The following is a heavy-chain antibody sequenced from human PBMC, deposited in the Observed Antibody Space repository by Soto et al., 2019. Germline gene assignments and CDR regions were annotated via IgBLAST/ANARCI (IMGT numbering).Heavy chain of an antibody. D-gene: IGHD2-2*01. CDR3: ARGRKAVPAIAFDI. CDR1: GFTFSSYA. V-gene: IGHV3-30-3*01. CDR2: ISYDGSNK. J-gene: IGHJ3*02. Sequence: GGSLRLCCAASGFTFSSYAMHWVRQAPGKGLEWVAVISYDGSNKYYADSVKGRFTISRDNSKNTLYLQMNSLRAEDTAVYYCARGRKAVPAIAFDIWGQGTMVTVSS.